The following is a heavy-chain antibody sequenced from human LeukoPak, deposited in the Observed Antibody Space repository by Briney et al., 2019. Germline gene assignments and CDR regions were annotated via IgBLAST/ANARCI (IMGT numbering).Heavy chain of an antibody. Sequence: PGGSLRLSCAASGFTFSSYGMHWVRQAPGKGLEWVAVISYDGSNKYYADSVKGRFTISRDNSKNTLYLQMNSLRAEDTAVYYCAKDRSGSYRQPYYFDYWGQGTLVTVSS. CDR3: AKDRSGSYRQPYYFDY. CDR1: GFTFSSYG. D-gene: IGHD1-26*01. J-gene: IGHJ4*02. V-gene: IGHV3-30*18. CDR2: ISYDGSNK.